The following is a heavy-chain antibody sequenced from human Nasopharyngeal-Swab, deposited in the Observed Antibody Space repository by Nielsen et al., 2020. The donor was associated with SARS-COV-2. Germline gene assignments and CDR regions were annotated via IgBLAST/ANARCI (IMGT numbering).Heavy chain of an antibody. Sequence: WIRQPPGKGLEWIGEINHRGSTNYNPSLKSRVTISVDTSKNQFSLKLSSVTAADTAVYYCARGSLWGVEVRGELGYRGQGTLVTVSS. CDR2: INHRGST. CDR3: ARGSLWGVEVRGELGY. V-gene: IGHV4-34*01. J-gene: IGHJ4*02. D-gene: IGHD3-10*01.